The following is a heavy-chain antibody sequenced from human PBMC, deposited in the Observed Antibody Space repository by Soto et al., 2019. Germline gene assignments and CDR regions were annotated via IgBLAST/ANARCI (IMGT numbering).Heavy chain of an antibody. Sequence: ESGGGLIQPGGSLRLSCAASGFTFSSNDMNWVRQAPWKGLEWVSLIYSGGSTYYADYVKGPFTISRDNSKNTLYLQMSSLRAEAAAVYYCATRPLLPGAPWGQGTMVTVSS. CDR1: GFTFSSND. D-gene: IGHD3-22*01. J-gene: IGHJ3*01. V-gene: IGHV3-53*01. CDR3: ATRPLLPGAP. CDR2: IYSGGST.